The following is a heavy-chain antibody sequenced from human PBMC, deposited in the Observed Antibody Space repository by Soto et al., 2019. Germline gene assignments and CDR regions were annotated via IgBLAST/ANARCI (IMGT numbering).Heavy chain of an antibody. D-gene: IGHD2-15*01. Sequence: SETLSLTCAVYGGSFSGYYWSWIRQPPGKGLEWIGEINHSGSTNYNPSLKSRVTISVDTSKNQFSLKLSSVTAADTAVYYCARRRVLRVVAATPYWFDPWGQGTLVTVSS. CDR3: ARRRVLRVVAATPYWFDP. J-gene: IGHJ5*02. CDR1: GGSFSGYY. V-gene: IGHV4-34*01. CDR2: INHSGST.